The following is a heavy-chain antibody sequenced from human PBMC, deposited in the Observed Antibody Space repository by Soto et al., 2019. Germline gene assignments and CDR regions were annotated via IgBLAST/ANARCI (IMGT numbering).Heavy chain of an antibody. CDR3: ASHESSTALRKSWFDP. J-gene: IGHJ5*02. D-gene: IGHD6-6*01. CDR1: GYTFTGYY. V-gene: IGHV1-2*02. Sequence: ASVKVSCKASGYTFTGYYMHWVRQDPGQGLEWMGWINTNSDDTNYAQQFQGRVTMSRDTSISTAYMELSRLRADDTAVYYCASHESSTALRKSWFDPWGQGTLVTVSS. CDR2: INTNSDDT.